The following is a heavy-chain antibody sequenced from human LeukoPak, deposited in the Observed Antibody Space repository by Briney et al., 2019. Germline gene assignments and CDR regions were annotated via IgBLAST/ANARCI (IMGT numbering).Heavy chain of an antibody. CDR1: GGTFSGYY. Sequence: SETLSLTCAVYGGTFSGYYWSWIRQSPAKGLEWIGQIYRTGSTNYNPSLESRVTISLDTPNNQFSLKLTSVTAADTAVYYCARDDFGVALGGVWGKGTTVTVSS. J-gene: IGHJ6*04. CDR3: ARDDFGVALGGV. V-gene: IGHV4-34*01. CDR2: IYRTGST. D-gene: IGHD3-3*01.